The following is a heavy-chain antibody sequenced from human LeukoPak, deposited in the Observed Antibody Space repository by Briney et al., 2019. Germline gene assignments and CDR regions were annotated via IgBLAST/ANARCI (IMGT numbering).Heavy chain of an antibody. CDR1: GYTFTGYY. V-gene: IGHV1-2*02. D-gene: IGHD2-2*01. CDR2: INPNSDGT. J-gene: IGHJ3*02. CDR3: AREGLSNAFDI. Sequence: ASVKVSCKASGYTFTGYYMHWVRQAPGQGLEWMGWINPNSDGTNYAQKFQGRVTMTRDTSISTAYMELSRLRSDDTAVYYCAREGLSNAFDIWGQGTMVTVSS.